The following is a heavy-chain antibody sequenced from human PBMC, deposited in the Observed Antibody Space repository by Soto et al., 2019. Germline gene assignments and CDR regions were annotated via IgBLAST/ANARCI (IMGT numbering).Heavy chain of an antibody. CDR2: INAGNGNT. J-gene: IGHJ5*02. CDR3: ARGRTIFGFDP. V-gene: IGHV1-3*01. CDR1: GYTFTRYD. D-gene: IGHD3-3*01. Sequence: SLKVYCKAAGYTFTRYDSNWVRQAPGQRLEWMGWINAGNGNTKYSQKFQGRVTITRDTSASTAYMELSSLRSEDTAVYYCARGRTIFGFDPWGKGTLVTVSS.